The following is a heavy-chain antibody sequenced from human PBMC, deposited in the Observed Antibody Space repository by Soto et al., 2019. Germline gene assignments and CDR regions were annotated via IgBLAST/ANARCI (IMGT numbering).Heavy chain of an antibody. D-gene: IGHD5-12*01. CDR2: IKQDGSEK. J-gene: IGHJ2*01. V-gene: IGHV3-7*05. CDR1: GFTFSSYW. Sequence: EVQLVESGGGLVQPGGSLRLSCAASGFTFSSYWMSWVRQAPGKGLEWVANIKQDGSEKYYVDSVKGRFTISRDNAKNSLYLQMNSLRAEDTAVYYCARDLRYSGYGNYWYFDLWGRGTLVTVSS. CDR3: ARDLRYSGYGNYWYFDL.